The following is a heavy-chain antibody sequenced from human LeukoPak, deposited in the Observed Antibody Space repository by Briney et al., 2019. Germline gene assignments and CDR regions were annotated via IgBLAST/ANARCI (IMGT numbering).Heavy chain of an antibody. D-gene: IGHD3-22*01. Sequence: PGGSLRLSCAASGFTFSSYWMSWVRQAPGKGLEWVANIKQDGSEKYYVDSVKGRFTISRDNAKNSLYLQMNSLRAEDTAVYYCAKAGPMKLQHYFDYWGQGTLVTVSS. CDR2: IKQDGSEK. CDR3: AKAGPMKLQHYFDY. CDR1: GFTFSSYW. V-gene: IGHV3-7*01. J-gene: IGHJ4*02.